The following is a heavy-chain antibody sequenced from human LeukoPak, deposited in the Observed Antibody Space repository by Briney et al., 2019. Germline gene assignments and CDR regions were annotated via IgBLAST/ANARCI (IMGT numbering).Heavy chain of an antibody. CDR1: GFTFSGYW. J-gene: IGHJ1*01. Sequence: GGSLRLSCAASGFTFSGYWMSWVRQAPGKGLEGVANINQDGSEKYYVDSVKGRSTTSRDNAKNSLFLQMGSLRVEDTAVYYCARESTAGYNSSWYGFRNWGQGTLVSVSS. D-gene: IGHD6-13*01. V-gene: IGHV3-7*01. CDR2: INQDGSEK. CDR3: ARESTAGYNSSWYGFRN.